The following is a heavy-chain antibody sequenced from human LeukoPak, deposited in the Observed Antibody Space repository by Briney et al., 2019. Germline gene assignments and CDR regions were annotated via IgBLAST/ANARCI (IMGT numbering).Heavy chain of an antibody. CDR3: AKDFSSGYLGDGFDI. V-gene: IGHV3-23*01. CDR1: GFTFSDYA. D-gene: IGHD3-22*01. Sequence: GGSLRLSCAASGFTFSDYAMSWVRQATGKGLEWVSGIGNSGHSTYYAESVKGRFTISRDNSRNTLYLQMNSLRVEDTALFYCAKDFSSGYLGDGFDIWGQGTMVTVSA. CDR2: IGNSGHST. J-gene: IGHJ3*02.